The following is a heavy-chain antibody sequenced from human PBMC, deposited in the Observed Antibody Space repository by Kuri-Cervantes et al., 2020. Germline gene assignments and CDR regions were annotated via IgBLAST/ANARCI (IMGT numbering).Heavy chain of an antibody. CDR3: ARPDSYYDFWSGYSRGGWFDP. Sequence: ASVKVSCKASGGTFSSYGISWVRQAPGQGLEWMGWISAYNGDTNYAQKLQGRVTMTTDTSTSTAYMELRSLRSDDTAVYYCARPDSYYDFWSGYSRGGWFDPWGQGTLVTVSS. CDR2: ISAYNGDT. CDR1: GGTFSSYG. D-gene: IGHD3-3*01. V-gene: IGHV1-18*01. J-gene: IGHJ5*02.